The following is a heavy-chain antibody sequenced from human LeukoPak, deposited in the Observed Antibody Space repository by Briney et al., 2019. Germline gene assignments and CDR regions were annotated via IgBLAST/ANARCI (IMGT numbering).Heavy chain of an antibody. CDR1: GFTVSSNY. CDR3: ARLYSGSYSDY. CDR2: IYSGGST. V-gene: IGHV3-53*01. J-gene: IGHJ4*02. Sequence: GGSLRLSCAASGFTVSSNYTSWVRQAPGKGLEWVSIIYSGGSTYYADSVKGRFTMSRDNSKNTVFLQMNSLRDEDTAVYYCARLYSGSYSDYWGQGTLVTVSS. D-gene: IGHD1-26*01.